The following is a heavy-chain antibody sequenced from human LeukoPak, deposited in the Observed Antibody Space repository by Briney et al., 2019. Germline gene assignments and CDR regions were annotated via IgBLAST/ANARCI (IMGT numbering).Heavy chain of an antibody. D-gene: IGHD6-19*01. V-gene: IGHV4-59*01. CDR1: GGSISSYY. J-gene: IGHJ6*03. CDR3: ARDRVAVADPPLYHYYYMDV. Sequence: SETLSLTCTVSGGSISSYYWSWIRQPPGKGLEWIGYIYYSGSTNYNPSLKSRVTISVDTSKNQFSLKLSSVTAADTAVYYCARDRVAVADPPLYHYYYMDVWGKGTTVTVSS. CDR2: IYYSGST.